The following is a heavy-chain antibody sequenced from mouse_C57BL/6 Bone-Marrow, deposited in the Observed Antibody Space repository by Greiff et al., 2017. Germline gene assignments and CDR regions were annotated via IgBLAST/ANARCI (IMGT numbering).Heavy chain of an antibody. CDR1: GYTFTSYW. D-gene: IGHD2-5*01. J-gene: IGHJ1*03. Sequence: QVQLQQPGAELVKPGASVKMSCKASGYTFTSYWITWVKQRPGQGLEWIGDIYPGRSSTNYNEKFKSKDTLTVDTSSSTAYMQLSSLTSEDSAVYYCARPCYSNYWYVDGWGTGTTVTVSS. V-gene: IGHV1-55*01. CDR2: IYPGRSST. CDR3: ARPCYSNYWYVDG.